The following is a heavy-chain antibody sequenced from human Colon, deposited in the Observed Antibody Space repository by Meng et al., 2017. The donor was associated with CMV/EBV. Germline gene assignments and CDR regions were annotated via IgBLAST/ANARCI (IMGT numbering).Heavy chain of an antibody. D-gene: IGHD3-3*01. J-gene: IGHJ6*02. V-gene: IGHV6-1*01. CDR1: VSNDNVA. CDR3: SRNPQWSPSQYHGMDV. CDR2: TYFRSRWFV. Sequence: VSNDNVAWNWIRLSPSRGLEWLGRTYFRSRWFVDYAEFMRGRIIINADTPRNRMSLVVNDLTREDTAVYFCSRNPQWSPSQYHGMDVWGQGTMVTVSS.